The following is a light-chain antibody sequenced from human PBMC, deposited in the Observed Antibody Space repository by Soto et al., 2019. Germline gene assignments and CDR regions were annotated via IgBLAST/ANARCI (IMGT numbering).Light chain of an antibody. J-gene: IGKJ4*01. CDR2: AAS. CDR3: QQSYATVRT. V-gene: IGKV1-39*01. Sequence: DMQMTQSPSSLSSSVGDRVSITCRASQTISTFLNWYQQKPGKAPRLLIYAASRLQSGVPARFSGSGAGTDFTLTITSLQPEDFGIYYCQQSYATVRTFGGGTKVDI. CDR1: QTISTF.